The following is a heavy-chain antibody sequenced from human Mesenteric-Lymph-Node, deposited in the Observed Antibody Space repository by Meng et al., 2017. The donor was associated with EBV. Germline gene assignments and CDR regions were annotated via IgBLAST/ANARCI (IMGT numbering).Heavy chain of an antibody. CDR2: INAYNGNT. CDR3: ARVEVGITSGDY. D-gene: IGHD1-26*01. V-gene: IGHV1-18*01. J-gene: IGHJ4*02. CDR1: GYPFTNYG. Sequence: AELVQSGGEVEKRGALVKVPCKASGYPFTNYGITWVRQAPGQGLEWMGWINAYNGNTNYAQTLQGRVTMTTDTATSTAYMELRSLRSDDTAVYYCARVEVGITSGDYWGQGTLVTVSS.